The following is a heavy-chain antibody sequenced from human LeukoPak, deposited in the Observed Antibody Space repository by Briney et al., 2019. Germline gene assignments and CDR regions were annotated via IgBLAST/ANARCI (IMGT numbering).Heavy chain of an antibody. CDR1: GFTFSSYE. V-gene: IGHV3-48*03. D-gene: IGHD6-19*01. CDR2: ISRSGGTI. CDR3: ARDRSGWYRWFDP. J-gene: IGHJ5*02. Sequence: GGSLRLSCAASGFTFSSYEMNWVRQAPGKGLEWLSYISRSGGTIYADSVKGRFNISRDNAKNSLYLQINSLRAEDTAVYYCARDRSGWYRWFDPWGQGTLVTVSS.